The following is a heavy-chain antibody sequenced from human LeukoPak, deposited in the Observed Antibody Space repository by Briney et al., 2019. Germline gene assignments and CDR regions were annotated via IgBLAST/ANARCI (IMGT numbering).Heavy chain of an antibody. D-gene: IGHD3-9*01. J-gene: IGHJ2*01. CDR1: GGSISSSNW. CDR3: ATSRADTYWYFDL. CDR2: IYHSGST. V-gene: IGHV4-4*02. Sequence: SGTLSLTCAVSGGSISSSNWWSWVRQPPGKGLEWIGEIYHSGSTNYNPSLKSRVTISVDKSKNQFSLKLSSVTAADTAVYYCATSRADTYWYFDLWGRGTLVTVSS.